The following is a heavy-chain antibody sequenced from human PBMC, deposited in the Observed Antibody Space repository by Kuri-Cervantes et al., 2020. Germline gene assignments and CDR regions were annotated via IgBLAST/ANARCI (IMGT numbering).Heavy chain of an antibody. CDR2: IKQDGSEK. Sequence: GGSLRLSCAASGFTFSSYSMNWVRQAPGKGLEWVANIKQDGSEKYYVDSVKGRFTISRDNAKNSLYLQMNSLRAEDTTVYYCARDEGVVAAEVFDYWGQGTLVIVSS. CDR3: ARDEGVVAAEVFDY. J-gene: IGHJ4*02. D-gene: IGHD2-15*01. CDR1: GFTFSSYS. V-gene: IGHV3-7*01.